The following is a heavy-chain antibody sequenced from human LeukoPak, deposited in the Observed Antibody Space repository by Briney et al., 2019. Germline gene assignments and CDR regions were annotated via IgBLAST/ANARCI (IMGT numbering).Heavy chain of an antibody. CDR3: ARDSDSSGWYGAFDI. V-gene: IGHV1-2*02. Sequence: ASVKVSCKASGYTFTGYYMHWVRQAPGQGLEWMGWINPNSGGTNYAQKFQGRVTMTRDTSISTAYMELRSLRSDDTAVYYCARDSDSSGWYGAFDIWGQGTMVTVSS. CDR2: INPNSGGT. D-gene: IGHD6-19*01. CDR1: GYTFTGYY. J-gene: IGHJ3*02.